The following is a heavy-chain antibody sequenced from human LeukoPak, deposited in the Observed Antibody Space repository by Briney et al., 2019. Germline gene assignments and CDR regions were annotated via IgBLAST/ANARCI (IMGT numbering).Heavy chain of an antibody. CDR2: INPNSGGT. V-gene: IGHV1-2*02. D-gene: IGHD2-15*01. J-gene: IGHJ6*02. CDR1: GYTFTGYY. Sequence: ASVKVSCKASGYTFTGYYMHWMRQAPGQGLEWMGWINPNSGGTNYAQKFQGRVTMTRDTSISTAYMELSRLRSDDTAVYYCARDSLVVVAADYYYYGMDVWGQGTTVTVSS. CDR3: ARDSLVVVAADYYYYGMDV.